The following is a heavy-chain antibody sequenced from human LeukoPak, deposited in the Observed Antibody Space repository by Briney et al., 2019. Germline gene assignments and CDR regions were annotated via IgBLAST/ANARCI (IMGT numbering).Heavy chain of an antibody. CDR1: GGSISSSSYY. J-gene: IGHJ4*02. CDR2: IYYSGST. V-gene: IGHV4-39*01. D-gene: IGHD3-10*01. Sequence: KTSETLSLTCTVSGGSISSSSYYWGWVRQPPGKGVEWIVSIYYSGSTYYNPSLKSRVTISVYTAKNQFSLKLSSVTAADTAVYYCARPYYYGSGSYYHYWGQGTLVTVSS. CDR3: ARPYYYGSGSYYHY.